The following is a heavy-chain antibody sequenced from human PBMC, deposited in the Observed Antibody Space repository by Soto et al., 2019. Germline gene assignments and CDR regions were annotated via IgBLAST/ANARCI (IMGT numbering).Heavy chain of an antibody. Sequence: PSQTLSLTCAISGDSVSSNSAAWNWIRLSPSRGLEWLARTYYRSRWYNDYAVSVRGRITVNPDTSKNQSSLQLTSVTPEDTAVYYCAGTTSHQWYYMDVWGKGTTVTVSS. D-gene: IGHD1-7*01. CDR1: GDSVSSNSAA. CDR3: AGTTSHQWYYMDV. V-gene: IGHV6-1*01. J-gene: IGHJ6*03. CDR2: TYYRSRWYN.